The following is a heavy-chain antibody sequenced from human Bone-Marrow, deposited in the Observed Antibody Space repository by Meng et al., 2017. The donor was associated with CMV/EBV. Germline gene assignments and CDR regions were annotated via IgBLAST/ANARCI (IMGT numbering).Heavy chain of an antibody. V-gene: IGHV3-11*04. Sequence: GESLKISCAASAFPFTDYYMTWIRQAPGKGLEWISYISGGGNTIYYADSVKGRFTISRDNAKNSLYLQMNSLRAEDTAVYYCARARTGWDLLMADWGQGTLVTVSS. CDR1: AFPFTDYY. J-gene: IGHJ4*02. CDR3: ARARTGWDLLMAD. D-gene: IGHD1-26*01. CDR2: ISGGGNTI.